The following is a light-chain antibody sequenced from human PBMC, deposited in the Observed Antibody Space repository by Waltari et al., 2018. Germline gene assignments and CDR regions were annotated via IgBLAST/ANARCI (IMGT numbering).Light chain of an antibody. CDR2: KAS. J-gene: IGKJ1*01. V-gene: IGKV1-5*03. CDR3: QQYNTYPRT. Sequence: DIQMTQSPSTLSTSVGDSVTITCRASHTIIIWLAWYQQKPGKAPYLLIYKASALQGGVPSRFSGSGSGSEFTLTISRLQPDDSAIYYCQQYNTYPRTFGQGTKVEIK. CDR1: HTIIIW.